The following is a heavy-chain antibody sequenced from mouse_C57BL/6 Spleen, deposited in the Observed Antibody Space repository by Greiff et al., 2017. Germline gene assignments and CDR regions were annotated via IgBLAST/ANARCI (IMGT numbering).Heavy chain of an antibody. CDR3: TREGRWLRRGDD. J-gene: IGHJ2*01. V-gene: IGHV1-15*01. CDR1: GYTFTDYE. D-gene: IGHD2-2*01. CDR2: IDPATGGT. Sequence: VQLQESGAELVRPGASVTLSCKASGYTFTDYELHWVKQTPVHGLAWIGAIDPATGGTASNQKFKGKAILTADKSSSTAYMELRSLTSEDSAVDYCTREGRWLRRGDDWGQGTTLTVSS.